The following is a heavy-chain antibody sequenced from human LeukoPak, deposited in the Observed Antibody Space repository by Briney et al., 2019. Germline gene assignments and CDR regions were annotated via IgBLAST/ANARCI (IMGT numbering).Heavy chain of an antibody. CDR3: ARAPFCSSVSCYRTNNWLDP. J-gene: IGHJ5*02. Sequence: ASVKVSCKPSGYTFTRYGVSWVRQAPGQGLGWMGWISGNNDNTNYAQRVQDRITMTTDTSTSTAYMELRSLRSDDTAVYYCARAPFCSSVSCYRTNNWLDPWGQGTLVTVSS. D-gene: IGHD2-2*01. V-gene: IGHV1-18*01. CDR1: GYTFTRYG. CDR2: ISGNNDNT.